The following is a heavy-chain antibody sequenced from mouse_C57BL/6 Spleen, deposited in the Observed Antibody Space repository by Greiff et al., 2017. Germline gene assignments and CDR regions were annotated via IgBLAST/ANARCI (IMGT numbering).Heavy chain of an antibody. CDR1: GFNIKNTY. D-gene: IGHD1-1*01. Sequence: EVQLQESVAELVRPGASVKLSCTASGFNIKNTYMHWVKQRPEQGLEWIGRIDPANGNTKYAPKFQGKATITADTSSNTAYLQLSNLTSEDTAIYYCASPLGTVVAEEDYFDYWGQGTTLTVSS. J-gene: IGHJ2*01. V-gene: IGHV14-3*01. CDR2: IDPANGNT. CDR3: ASPLGTVVAEEDYFDY.